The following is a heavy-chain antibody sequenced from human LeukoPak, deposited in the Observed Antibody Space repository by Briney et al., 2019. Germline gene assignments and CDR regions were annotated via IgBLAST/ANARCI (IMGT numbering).Heavy chain of an antibody. J-gene: IGHJ3*02. CDR1: GFTFDDYA. CDR2: ISWNSGSI. Sequence: QPGGSLRLSCAASGFTFDDYAMHWVRQAPGKGLEWVSGISWNSGSIGYADSVKGRFTISRDNAKNSLYLQMNSLRAEDTALYYCAIPYYYGSGRVDDAFDIWGQGTMVTVSS. CDR3: AIPYYYGSGRVDDAFDI. D-gene: IGHD3-10*01. V-gene: IGHV3-9*01.